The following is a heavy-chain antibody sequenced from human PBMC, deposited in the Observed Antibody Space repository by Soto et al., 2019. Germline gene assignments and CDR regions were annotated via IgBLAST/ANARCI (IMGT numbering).Heavy chain of an antibody. CDR1: GFTYRDHF. D-gene: IGHD2-8*01. V-gene: IGHV3-72*01. Sequence: PGRSLRLSCAASGFTYRDHFMDWVRQAPGQGLEWIARAKSRHQNFATQYAESVKGILTVSRDDRTNSCFLQMNDLTTDDTAVYSCASSRGAWYALLDRFFDFWGRGTRVTVSS. CDR2: AKSRHQNFAT. CDR3: ASSRGAWYALLDRFFDF. J-gene: IGHJ2*01.